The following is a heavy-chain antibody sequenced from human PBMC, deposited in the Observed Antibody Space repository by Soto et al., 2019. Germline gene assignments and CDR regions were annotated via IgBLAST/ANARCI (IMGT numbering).Heavy chain of an antibody. CDR3: AKGLNQFDN. Sequence: PGRSLRLSCASSVFTLNNYAMSWVRQAPGKGLEWVSTLTSSGGTYYADSVKGRFTISRDKSKSTLYLQMISLRAEDTALYYCAKGLNQFDNWGQGTLVTVSS. J-gene: IGHJ4*02. V-gene: IGHV3-23*01. D-gene: IGHD3-16*01. CDR1: VFTLNNYA. CDR2: LTSSGGT.